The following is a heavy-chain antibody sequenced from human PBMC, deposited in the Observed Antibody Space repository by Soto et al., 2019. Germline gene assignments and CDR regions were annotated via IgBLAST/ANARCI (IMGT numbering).Heavy chain of an antibody. Sequence: GASVKVSCKASGGSFSRITISWLRQAPGQGLEWMGGIMPIFGSANYAQKFQGRVTITADENTHTVYMELTRLRSEDTATYYCARGGGSDWHSTYFDPWGQGTLVTVSS. J-gene: IGHJ5*02. CDR3: ARGGGSDWHSTYFDP. CDR2: IMPIFGSA. CDR1: GGSFSRIT. V-gene: IGHV1-69*13. D-gene: IGHD6-19*01.